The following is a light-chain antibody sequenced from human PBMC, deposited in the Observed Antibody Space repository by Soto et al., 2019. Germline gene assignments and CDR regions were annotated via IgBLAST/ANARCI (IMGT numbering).Light chain of an antibody. J-gene: IGKJ4*01. V-gene: IGKV3-15*01. CDR2: GAS. CDR3: KHRSQLLRA. CDR1: QSVSSK. Sequence: LCCTATQSVSSKLAWYQQKPGQAPRLLIYGASTRATGIPARFSGSGSGTEITFAFGSLQPEDLVFHSRKHRSQLLRACGGGTKVDIK.